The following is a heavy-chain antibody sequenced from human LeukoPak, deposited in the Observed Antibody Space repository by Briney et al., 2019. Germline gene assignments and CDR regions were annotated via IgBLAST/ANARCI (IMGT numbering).Heavy chain of an antibody. CDR1: GGSIRSYY. CDR2: IYYSGST. CDR3: ARSGSYYYGSSGSFFDY. J-gene: IGHJ4*02. D-gene: IGHD3-22*01. Sequence: KPSETLSLTCTVSGGSIRSYYWSWIRQPPGKGLEWIGYIYYSGSTNYNPSLKSRVTISVDTSKNQFSLKLSSVAAADTAVYYCARSGSYYYGSSGSFFDYWGQGTLVTVSS. V-gene: IGHV4-59*01.